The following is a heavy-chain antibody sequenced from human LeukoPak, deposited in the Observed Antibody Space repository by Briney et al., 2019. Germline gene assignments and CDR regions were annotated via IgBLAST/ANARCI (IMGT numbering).Heavy chain of an antibody. J-gene: IGHJ4*02. V-gene: IGHV4-34*01. Sequence: SETLSLTCTVSGGSISSYYWSWIRQPPGKGLEWIGEINHSGSTNYNPSLKSRVTISVDTSKNQFSLKLSSVTAADTAVYYCARGSSSSSDYYCDYWGQGTLVTVSS. CDR3: ARGSSSSSDYYCDY. CDR1: GGSISSYY. CDR2: INHSGST. D-gene: IGHD6-6*01.